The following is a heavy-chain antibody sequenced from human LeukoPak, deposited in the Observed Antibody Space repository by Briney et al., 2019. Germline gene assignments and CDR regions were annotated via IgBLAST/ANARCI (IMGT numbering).Heavy chain of an antibody. CDR3: ARDHFWSGYYKQAYYYYYMDV. V-gene: IGHV4-59*01. D-gene: IGHD3-3*02. CDR2: IYYSGST. Sequence: PSETLSLTCTVSGGSISSYYWSWIRQPPGKGLERIGYIYYSGSTNYNPSLKSRVTISVDTSKNQFSLKLSSVTAADTAVYYCARDHFWSGYYKQAYYYYYMDVWGKGTTVTVSS. J-gene: IGHJ6*03. CDR1: GGSISSYY.